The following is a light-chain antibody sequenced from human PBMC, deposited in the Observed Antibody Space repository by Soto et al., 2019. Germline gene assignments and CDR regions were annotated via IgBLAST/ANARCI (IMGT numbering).Light chain of an antibody. J-gene: IGLJ2*01. CDR3: SSFTITTPVA. CDR1: SSDVVFYNY. V-gene: IGLV2-14*01. Sequence: QSVLTQPASVSGSPGQSITISCTGTSSDVVFYNYVSWYQQHPGKAPKLILYEVSNRPSGVSNRFSGSKSGSTASLTISGLQAEDEANYYCSSFTITTPVAFGGGTKLTVL. CDR2: EVS.